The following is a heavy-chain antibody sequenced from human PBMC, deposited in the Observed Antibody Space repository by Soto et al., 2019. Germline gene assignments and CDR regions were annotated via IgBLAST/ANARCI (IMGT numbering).Heavy chain of an antibody. D-gene: IGHD6-13*01. CDR2: INAGNGNT. CDR3: ARGGAAAWSYYYYYYGMDV. J-gene: IGHJ6*02. V-gene: IGHV1-3*01. Sequence: GASVKVSCKASGYTFTSYAMHWVRQAPGQRLEWMGWINAGNGNTKYSQKFQGRVTITRDTSASTAYMELSSLRSEDTAVYYCARGGAAAWSYYYYYYGMDVWGQGTTVTVSS. CDR1: GYTFTSYA.